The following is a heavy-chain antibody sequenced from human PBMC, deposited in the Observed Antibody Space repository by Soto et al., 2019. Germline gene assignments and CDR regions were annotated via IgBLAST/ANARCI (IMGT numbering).Heavy chain of an antibody. Sequence: XETLSLTCAVSGGSISSSSYYWGWIRQPPGKGLEWIGSIYYSGSTYYNPSLKSRVTISVDTSKNQFSLKLSSVTAADTAVYYCARRHYYDSSGYPHSDYFDYWGQGTLVTVSS. CDR2: IYYSGST. CDR1: GGSISSSSYY. J-gene: IGHJ4*02. V-gene: IGHV4-39*01. CDR3: ARRHYYDSSGYPHSDYFDY. D-gene: IGHD3-22*01.